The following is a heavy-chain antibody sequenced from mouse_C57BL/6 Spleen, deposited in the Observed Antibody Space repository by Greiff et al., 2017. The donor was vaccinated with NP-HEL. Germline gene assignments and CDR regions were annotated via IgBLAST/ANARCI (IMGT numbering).Heavy chain of an antibody. D-gene: IGHD4-1*01. CDR3: AIGRNWGAY. J-gene: IGHJ3*01. Sequence: QVQLQQPGAELVMPGASVKLSCKASGYTFTSYWMHWVKQRPGQGLEWIGEIDPSDSYTNYNQKFKGKSTLTVDKSSSTAYMQLSSLTSEDSAVYYCAIGRNWGAYWGQGTLVTVSA. CDR2: IDPSDSYT. CDR1: GYTFTSYW. V-gene: IGHV1-69*01.